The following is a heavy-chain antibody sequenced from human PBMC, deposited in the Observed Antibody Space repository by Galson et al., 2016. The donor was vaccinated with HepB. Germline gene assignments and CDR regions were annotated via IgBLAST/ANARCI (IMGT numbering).Heavy chain of an antibody. CDR3: ARDNPKNGPYYYATSVSPHFDS. J-gene: IGHJ4*02. CDR2: IWYHGDNK. D-gene: IGHD3-22*01. CDR1: GFTFSDFA. V-gene: IGHV3-33*01. Sequence: SLRLSCAASGFTFSDFAMHWVRQAPGKGLEWVAAIWYHGDNKYYADSVKGRFTISRDNSNGILFLQIKSLSAEDTAIYYCARDNPKNGPYYYATSVSPHFDSWGQGTLVSVS.